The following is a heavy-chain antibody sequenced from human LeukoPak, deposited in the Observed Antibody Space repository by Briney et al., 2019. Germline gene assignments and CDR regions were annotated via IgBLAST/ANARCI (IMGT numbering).Heavy chain of an antibody. CDR3: ALGRYSYGYGY. D-gene: IGHD5-18*01. CDR2: IHYSGSS. J-gene: IGHJ4*02. Sequence: SETLSLTCTVSGDSTSNFYWNWIRQSPGKGLEWIGNIHYSGSSVYNPSLKSRGTISIDTSRRQFFLKLNSVTAADTAVYYCALGRYSYGYGYWGQGTLVTVSS. CDR1: GDSTSNFY. V-gene: IGHV4-59*03.